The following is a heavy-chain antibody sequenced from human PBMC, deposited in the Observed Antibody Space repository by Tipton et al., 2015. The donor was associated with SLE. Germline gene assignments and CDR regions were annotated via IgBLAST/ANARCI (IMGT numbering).Heavy chain of an antibody. D-gene: IGHD5-18*01. J-gene: IGHJ5*01. Sequence: TLSLTCTVSGGSVSSSSKYWALIRQPPGKGLEWIESIYYTGTTTYYHSFLKSRVTMSVDTSKNQFSLRLTSVIAADTAVYYCARRHGYSYGLNWFDPWGQGTLISVSS. CDR3: ARRHGYSYGLNWFDP. V-gene: IGHV4-39*07. CDR2: IYYTGTTT. CDR1: GGSVSSSSKY.